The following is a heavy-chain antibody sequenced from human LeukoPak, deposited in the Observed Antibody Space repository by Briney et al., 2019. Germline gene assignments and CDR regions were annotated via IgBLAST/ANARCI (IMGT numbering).Heavy chain of an antibody. Sequence: PGGSLRLSCAASGFTFSSYAMHWVRQAPGKGLEWVAVISYDGSNKYYADSVKGRFTISRDNAKNSLYLQMNSLRAEDTALYYCARNWRLRLGELSALFDYWGQGTLVTVSS. CDR1: GFTFSSYA. D-gene: IGHD3-16*02. V-gene: IGHV3-30*04. CDR3: ARNWRLRLGELSALFDY. CDR2: ISYDGSNK. J-gene: IGHJ4*02.